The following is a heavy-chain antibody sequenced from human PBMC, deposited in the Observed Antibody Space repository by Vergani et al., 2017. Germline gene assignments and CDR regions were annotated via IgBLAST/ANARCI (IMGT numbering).Heavy chain of an antibody. D-gene: IGHD3-10*01. CDR1: GFTFNHYA. CDR3: AKAGSVTSGSLQYNFYMDV. V-gene: IGHV3-23*01. CDR2: ISGSGGST. Sequence: EVQLLESGGDLVQPGGSLRLSCAASGFTFNHYAMNWVRQAPGKGLEWVSGISGSGGSTYYAGSVKGRFTISRDSSKNTLYLQMNSLRTQDTAVYYCAKAGSVTSGSLQYNFYMDVWGKGTTVTVS. J-gene: IGHJ6*03.